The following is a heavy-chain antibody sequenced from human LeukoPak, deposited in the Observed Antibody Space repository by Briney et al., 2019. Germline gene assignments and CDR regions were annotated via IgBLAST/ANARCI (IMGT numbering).Heavy chain of an antibody. J-gene: IGHJ4*02. CDR3: ARGGRDGYTLYPLDY. V-gene: IGHV4-39*01. D-gene: IGHD5-24*01. CDR1: GGSTSSPSYY. Sequence: SETLSLTCTVSGGSTSSPSYYWGWIRQPPGKGLEWIGAIYYSGSTYFNPSLKSRVTISIDTPKNQFSLKLSSVTAADTAVYYCARGGRDGYTLYPLDYWGQGTLVTVSS. CDR2: IYYSGST.